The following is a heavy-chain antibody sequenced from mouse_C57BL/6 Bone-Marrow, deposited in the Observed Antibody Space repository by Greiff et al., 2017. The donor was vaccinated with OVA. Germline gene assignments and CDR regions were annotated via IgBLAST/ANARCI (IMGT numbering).Heavy chain of an antibody. CDR3: ARFTTVVAHYFDY. CDR2: IDPANGNT. D-gene: IGHD1-1*01. V-gene: IGHV14-3*01. J-gene: IGHJ2*01. CDR1: GFNIKNTY. Sequence: VQLKESVAELVRPGASVKLSCTASGFNIKNTYMHWVKQRPEQGLEWIGRIDPANGNTKYAPKFQGKATITADTSSNTAYLQLSSLTSEDTAIYYCARFTTVVAHYFDYWGQGTTLTVSS.